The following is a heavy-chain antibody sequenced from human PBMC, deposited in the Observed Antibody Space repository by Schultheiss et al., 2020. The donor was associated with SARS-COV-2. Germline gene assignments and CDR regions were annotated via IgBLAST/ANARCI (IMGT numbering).Heavy chain of an antibody. D-gene: IGHD3-9*01. Sequence: ASVKVSCKASGYTFTSYDINWVRQATGQGLEWMGWMNPNSGNTGYAQKFQGRVTITRNTSISTAYMELSSLRSEDTAVYYCAKALTTYYYYYGMDVWGQGTTVTVSS. J-gene: IGHJ6*02. CDR3: AKALTTYYYYYGMDV. CDR1: GYTFTSYD. CDR2: MNPNSGNT. V-gene: IGHV1-8*03.